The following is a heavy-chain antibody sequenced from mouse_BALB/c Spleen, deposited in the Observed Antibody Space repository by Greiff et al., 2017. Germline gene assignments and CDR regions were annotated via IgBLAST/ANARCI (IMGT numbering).Heavy chain of an antibody. V-gene: IGHV5-6-3*01. Sequence: EVQLVESGGGLVQPGGSLKLSCAASGFTFSSYGMSWVRQTPDKRLELVATINSNGGSTYYPDSVKGRFTISRDNAKNTLYLQMSSLKSEDTAMYYCARGGITTVAPYAMDYWGQGTSVTVSS. CDR1: GFTFSSYG. CDR2: INSNGGST. D-gene: IGHD1-1*01. J-gene: IGHJ4*01. CDR3: ARGGITTVAPYAMDY.